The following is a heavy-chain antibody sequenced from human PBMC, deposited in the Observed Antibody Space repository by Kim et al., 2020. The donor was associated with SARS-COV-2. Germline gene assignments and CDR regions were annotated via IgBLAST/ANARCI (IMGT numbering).Heavy chain of an antibody. D-gene: IGHD2-15*01. CDR1: GGTFSSYA. V-gene: IGHV1-69*13. CDR2: IIPIFGTA. J-gene: IGHJ6*02. Sequence: SVKVSCKASGGTFSSYAISWVRQAPGQGLEWMGGIIPIFGTANYAQKFQGRVTITADESTSTAYMELSSLRSEDTAVYYCARVEVKDIVVVVAATNYYYYGMDVWGQGTTVTVSS. CDR3: ARVEVKDIVVVVAATNYYYYGMDV.